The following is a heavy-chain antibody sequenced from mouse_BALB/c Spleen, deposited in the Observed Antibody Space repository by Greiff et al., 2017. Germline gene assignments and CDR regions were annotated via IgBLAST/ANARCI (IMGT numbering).Heavy chain of an antibody. V-gene: IGHV1S132*01. CDR2: IFPGTGTT. CDR3: ARCRREGAMDY. CDR1: GYTFTSYW. J-gene: IGHJ4*01. Sequence: QVQLQQSGAELVKPGASVKLSCKTSGYTFTSYWIQWVKQRPGQGLGWIGEIFPGTGTTYYNEKFKGKATLTIDTSSSTAYMQLSSLTSEDSAVYFCARCRREGAMDYWGQGTSVTVSS.